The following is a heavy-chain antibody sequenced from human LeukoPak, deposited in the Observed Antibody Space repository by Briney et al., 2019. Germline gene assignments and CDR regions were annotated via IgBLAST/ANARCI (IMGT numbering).Heavy chain of an antibody. J-gene: IGHJ6*02. D-gene: IGHD3-9*01. CDR1: GHTFTDYD. CDR3: ARGHAYYGLLTGYSIYALDI. Sequence: ASVKVSCKASGHTFTDYDINWVRQATGQGLEWMGWMNPKSGNIGYAQKFQGRVNMTRITSITTAYMELSSLRSEDTAVYYCARGHAYYGLLTGYSIYALDIWGQGTAVTVSS. V-gene: IGHV1-8*01. CDR2: MNPKSGNI.